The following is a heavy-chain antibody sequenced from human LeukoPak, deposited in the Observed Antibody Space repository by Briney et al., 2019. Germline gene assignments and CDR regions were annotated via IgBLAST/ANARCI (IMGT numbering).Heavy chain of an antibody. CDR3: ASAVDTAMGPEPFDY. CDR1: GLTFSSHA. D-gene: IGHD5-18*01. Sequence: HAGGSLRLSCAASGLTFSSHAMSWVRQAPGKGLEWVSGLSGSGAYTNYAESVKGQFTISRDNSKNTLYLQMNSLRAEDTAVYYCASAVDTAMGPEPFDYWGQGALVTVSS. V-gene: IGHV3-23*01. J-gene: IGHJ4*02. CDR2: LSGSGAYT.